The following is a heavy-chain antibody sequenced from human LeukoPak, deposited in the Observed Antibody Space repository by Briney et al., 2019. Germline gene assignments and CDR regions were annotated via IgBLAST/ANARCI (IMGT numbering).Heavy chain of an antibody. D-gene: IGHD4-17*01. Sequence: GGSPRLSCAASGFTFSSYAMSWVRQAPGRGLEWVSAISGSGGSTYYADSVKGRFTISRDNSKNTLYLQMNSLRAEDTAVYYCARDRHVTTVISYFDYWGQGTLVTVSS. J-gene: IGHJ4*02. V-gene: IGHV3-23*01. CDR1: GFTFSSYA. CDR3: ARDRHVTTVISYFDY. CDR2: ISGSGGST.